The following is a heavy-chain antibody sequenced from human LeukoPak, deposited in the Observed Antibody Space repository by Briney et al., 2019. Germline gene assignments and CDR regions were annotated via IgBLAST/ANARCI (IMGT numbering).Heavy chain of an antibody. J-gene: IGHJ6*03. Sequence: GGSLRLSCAASGFTFDDYTMHWVRQAPGKGLEWVSLISWDGGSTYYADSVKGRFTISRDNSKNSLYLQMNSLRTEDTALYYCAKDYSGSGPNYYYYMDVWGKGTTVTVSS. CDR2: ISWDGGST. D-gene: IGHD3-10*01. V-gene: IGHV3-43*01. CDR1: GFTFDDYT. CDR3: AKDYSGSGPNYYYYMDV.